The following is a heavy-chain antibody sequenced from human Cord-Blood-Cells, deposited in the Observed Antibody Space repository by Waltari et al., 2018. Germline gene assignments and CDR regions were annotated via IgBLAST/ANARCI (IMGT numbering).Heavy chain of an antibody. Sequence: QVQLVQSGAEVKKPGASVKVSCKASGYTFTGYSMHWVRPAPGQGLEWMGWINPNSGGTNYAQKFQGRVTMTRDTSISTAYMELSRLRSDDTAVYYCARRYSSSSAAFDIWGQGTMVTVSS. CDR2: INPNSGGT. D-gene: IGHD6-6*01. CDR1: GYTFTGYS. CDR3: ARRYSSSSAAFDI. J-gene: IGHJ3*02. V-gene: IGHV1-2*02.